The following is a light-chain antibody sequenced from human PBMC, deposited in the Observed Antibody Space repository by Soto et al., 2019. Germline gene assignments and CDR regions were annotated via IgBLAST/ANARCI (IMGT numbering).Light chain of an antibody. J-gene: IGLJ2*01. Sequence: QSVLTQPHSVSAAPGQKVTISCSGSSSNIGNNYVSWYQQLPGTAPKLLIYDNNKRPSGIPDRFSGSKSGTSATLGISGLRTGDEADYYCGSWDTSLSAMVFGGGTKLTVL. CDR1: SSNIGNNY. V-gene: IGLV1-51*01. CDR2: DNN. CDR3: GSWDTSLSAMV.